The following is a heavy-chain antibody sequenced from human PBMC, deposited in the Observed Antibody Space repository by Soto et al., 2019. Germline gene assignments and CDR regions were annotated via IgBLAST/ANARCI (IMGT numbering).Heavy chain of an antibody. V-gene: IGHV4-31*03. D-gene: IGHD3-10*01. Sequence: QVQLQESGPGLVKPSQTLSLTCTVSGGSISSGGYYWSWIRQHPGKGLEWIGYIYYSGSTYYNPSLKSRVTISVDTSKNQFSLKLSSVTAADTAVYYCARTLLWFGELCCVVDVWGKGTTVTVSS. CDR3: ARTLLWFGELCCVVDV. CDR2: IYYSGST. J-gene: IGHJ6*04. CDR1: GGSISSGGYY.